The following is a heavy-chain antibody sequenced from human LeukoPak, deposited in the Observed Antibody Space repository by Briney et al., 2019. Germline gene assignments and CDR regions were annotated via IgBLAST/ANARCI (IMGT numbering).Heavy chain of an antibody. D-gene: IGHD2-21*02. J-gene: IGHJ4*02. V-gene: IGHV3-33*01. Sequence: GGSLRLSCAASGFTISSYGMHWVRQAPGKGLEWVAVIWYDGSNKYYADSVKGRFTISRDNSKNTLYLQMNSLRAEDTAVYYCARDSLWVGDPPNYYFDYWGQGTLVTVSS. CDR1: GFTISSYG. CDR2: IWYDGSNK. CDR3: ARDSLWVGDPPNYYFDY.